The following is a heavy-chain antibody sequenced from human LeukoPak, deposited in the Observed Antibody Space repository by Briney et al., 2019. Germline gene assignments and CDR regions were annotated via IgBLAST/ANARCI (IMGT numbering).Heavy chain of an antibody. Sequence: SETLSHTCAVSGYSISSGYYWGWIRQPPGKGLEWIGSIYHSGSTYYNPSLKSRVTISVDTSKNQFSLKLSSVTAADTAVYHCAREGLDSPRVDAFDIWGQGTMVTVSS. CDR2: IYHSGST. CDR1: GYSISSGYY. CDR3: AREGLDSPRVDAFDI. D-gene: IGHD2-2*03. J-gene: IGHJ3*02. V-gene: IGHV4-38-2*02.